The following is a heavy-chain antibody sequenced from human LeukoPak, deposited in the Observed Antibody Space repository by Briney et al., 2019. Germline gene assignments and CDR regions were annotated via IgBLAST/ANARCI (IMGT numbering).Heavy chain of an antibody. J-gene: IGHJ6*04. CDR3: ARDDFEFSVHYGMDV. D-gene: IGHD3-9*01. V-gene: IGHV4-4*07. CDR1: GGSISTYY. Sequence: SETLSLTCSVSGGSISTYYWSWIRQPAGKGLEWIGRVYRSGNTNYNPSLQSRVTMSVDTSKNQISLRLRSVIAADTAVYYCARDDFEFSVHYGMDVGGKGTAVTVSS. CDR2: VYRSGNT.